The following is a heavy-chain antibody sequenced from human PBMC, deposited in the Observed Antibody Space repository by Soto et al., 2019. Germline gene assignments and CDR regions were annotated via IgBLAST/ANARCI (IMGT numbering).Heavy chain of an antibody. Sequence: PSETLSLTCTVSDESISGYYWSWIRQPPGKGLEWIGYVFYRGGTAYNPSLKSRVTISLDMSKKQFSLNLNSVTAAATAAYFVVRVQLVEKVMDYWGQGTLATVPQ. D-gene: IGHD1-1*01. CDR2: VFYRGGT. V-gene: IGHV4-59*01. CDR3: VRVQLVEKVMDY. J-gene: IGHJ4*02. CDR1: DESISGYY.